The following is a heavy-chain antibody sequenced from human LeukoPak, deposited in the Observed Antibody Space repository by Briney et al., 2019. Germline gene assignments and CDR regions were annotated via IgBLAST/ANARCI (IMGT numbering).Heavy chain of an antibody. D-gene: IGHD3-16*01. CDR2: ISAYNGNT. V-gene: IGHV1-18*01. CDR3: ARVKVSMITPDYFDY. Sequence: ASVKVSCKASGYTFTSYAMNWVRQAPGQGLEWMGWISAYNGNTNYAQKLQGRVTMTTDTSTSTAYMELRSLRSDDTAVYYCARVKVSMITPDYFDYWGQGTLVTVSS. CDR1: GYTFTSYA. J-gene: IGHJ4*02.